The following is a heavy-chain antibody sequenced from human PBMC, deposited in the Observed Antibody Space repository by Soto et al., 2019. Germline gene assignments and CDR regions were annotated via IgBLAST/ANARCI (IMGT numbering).Heavy chain of an antibody. D-gene: IGHD2-8*01. CDR1: GVSISSGDYY. CDR3: ARYTNFSPYYHGVDV. J-gene: IGHJ6*02. V-gene: IGHV4-30-4*01. Sequence: QVQLQESGPGLVKPSQSVSLTCTVSGVSISSGDYYWSWIRQPPGKGLERIGYIDYSGNTNYAPCLGSRLPISIDTSRNQFSLHLMSVTAADTAIYYCARYTNFSPYYHGVDVWGQGTTVTVSS. CDR2: IDYSGNT.